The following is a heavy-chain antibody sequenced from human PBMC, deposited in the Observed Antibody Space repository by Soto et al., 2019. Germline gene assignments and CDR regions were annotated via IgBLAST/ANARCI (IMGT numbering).Heavy chain of an antibody. J-gene: IGHJ3*02. Sequence: QVQLVQSGAEVKKPGSSVKVSCKASGGTFSSYAISWVRQAPGQGLEWMGGIIPIFGTANYAQKFQGRVTINADESTSTAYMELSSLRSEDTAVYYCARGDSSGYMLADAFDIWGQGTMVTVSS. CDR2: IIPIFGTA. CDR1: GGTFSSYA. V-gene: IGHV1-69*01. CDR3: ARGDSSGYMLADAFDI. D-gene: IGHD3-22*01.